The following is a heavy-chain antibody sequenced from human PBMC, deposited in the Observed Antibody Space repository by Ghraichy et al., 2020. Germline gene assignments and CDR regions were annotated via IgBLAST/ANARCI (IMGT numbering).Heavy chain of an antibody. D-gene: IGHD2-21*02. CDR3: AGDRVVTYPRYYYYYMDV. CDR1: GGSVSSGSYY. J-gene: IGHJ6*03. V-gene: IGHV4-61*01. CDR2: IYYSGST. Sequence: SETLSLTCTVSGGSVSSGSYYWSWIRQPPGKGLEWIGYIYYSGSTNYNPSLKSRVTISVDTSKNQFSLKLSSVTAADTAVYYCAGDRVVTYPRYYYYYMDVWGKGTTVTVSS.